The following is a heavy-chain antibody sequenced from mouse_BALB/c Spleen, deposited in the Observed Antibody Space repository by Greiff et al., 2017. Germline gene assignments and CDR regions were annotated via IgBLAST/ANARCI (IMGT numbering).Heavy chain of an antibody. V-gene: IGHV14-1*02. J-gene: IGHJ4*01. CDR1: GFNITDYY. CDR2: IDPENGNT. CDR3: ARGGYDDAMDY. Sequence: EVQLQQSGAELVRPGALVKLSCKASGFNITDYYMHWVKQRPEQGLEWIGWIDPENGNTIYDPKFQGKASITADTSSNTAYLQLSSLTSEDTAVYYCARGGYDDAMDYWGQGTSVTVSA. D-gene: IGHD2-14*01.